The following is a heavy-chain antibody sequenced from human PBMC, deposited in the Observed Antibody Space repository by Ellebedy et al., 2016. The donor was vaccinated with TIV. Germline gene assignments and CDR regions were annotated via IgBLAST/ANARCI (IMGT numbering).Heavy chain of an antibody. V-gene: IGHV4-59*08. J-gene: IGHJ4*02. CDR3: VRSLYVGASIDY. D-gene: IGHD1-26*01. Sequence: MPSETLSLTCTVSGGTIGNYYWNWIRQPPGKGLEGRGNVKYSGSTNYNPSLTSRVSISVDSSKKQYFLNLSPGTAADTAVYYCVRSLYVGASIDYWGQGTLVTVSS. CDR1: GGTIGNYY. CDR2: VKYSGST.